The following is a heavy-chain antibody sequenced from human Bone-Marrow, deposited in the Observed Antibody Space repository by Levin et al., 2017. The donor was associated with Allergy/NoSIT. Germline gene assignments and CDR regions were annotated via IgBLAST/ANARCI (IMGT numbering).Heavy chain of an antibody. V-gene: IGHV4-38-2*02. CDR3: ARLGGESYGYLYFDY. D-gene: IGHD3-16*01. CDR1: GASLTSGHY. CDR2: FHHGGNT. J-gene: IGHJ4*02. Sequence: SETLSLTCTISGASLTSGHYWGWVRQPPGKGLQWIGSFHHGGNTFYNPSLKSRVTISVDTSKNQFSLKVNSVTAADTAVYFCARLGGESYGYLYFDYWGQGTLVTVSS.